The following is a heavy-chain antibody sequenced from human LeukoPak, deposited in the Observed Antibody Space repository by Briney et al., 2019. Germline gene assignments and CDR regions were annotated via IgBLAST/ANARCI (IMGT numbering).Heavy chain of an antibody. J-gene: IGHJ4*02. CDR1: GYTFTGYY. D-gene: IGHD2-8*01. V-gene: IGHV1-2*06. Sequence: GASVKVSCKASGYTFTGYYMHWVRQAPRQGLEWMGRINPNSGGTNYAQKFQGRVTMTRDTSISTAYMELSRLRSDDTAVYYCARAWNKDIVLMVCAISRYFDYWGQGTLVTVSS. CDR3: ARAWNKDIVLMVCAISRYFDY. CDR2: INPNSGGT.